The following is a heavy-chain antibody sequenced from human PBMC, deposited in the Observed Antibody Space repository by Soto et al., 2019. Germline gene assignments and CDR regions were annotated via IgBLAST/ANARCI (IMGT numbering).Heavy chain of an antibody. Sequence: QVHLVQTGAEVKKPGASVKVSCKGSGYAFTTYGITWVRQAPGQGLEWMGWISAHNGNTNYAQKLQGRVTVTRDTSTSSAYMELRSMRSDDTAVYYCARGRYGDYWGQGDLVTVSS. CDR1: GYAFTTYG. V-gene: IGHV1-18*01. J-gene: IGHJ4*02. D-gene: IGHD1-1*01. CDR3: ARGRYGDY. CDR2: ISAHNGNT.